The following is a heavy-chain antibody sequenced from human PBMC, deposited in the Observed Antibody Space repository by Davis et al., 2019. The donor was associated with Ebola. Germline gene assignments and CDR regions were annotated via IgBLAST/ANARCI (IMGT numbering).Heavy chain of an antibody. CDR2: ISSSGSTI. J-gene: IGHJ4*02. V-gene: IGHV3-48*03. CDR3: ARALKFGSGYYGY. Sequence: GGSLRLSCAASGFTFSSYEMNWVRQAPGKGLEWVSYISSSGSTIYYADSVKGRFTISRDNAKNSLYLQMNSLRDEDTAVYYCARALKFGSGYYGYWGQGTLVTVSS. CDR1: GFTFSSYE. D-gene: IGHD3-22*01.